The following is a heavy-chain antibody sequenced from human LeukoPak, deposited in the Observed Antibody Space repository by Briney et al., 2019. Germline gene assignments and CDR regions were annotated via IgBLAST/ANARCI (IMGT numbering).Heavy chain of an antibody. Sequence: GGPLRLSCAASGFTFSSYGMHWVRQAPGKGLEWVAVIWYDGSNKYYADSVKGRFTISRDNSKNTLYLQMSSLRAEDTAVYYCAKELGAYCGGDCYSVFDYWGQGTLVTVSS. CDR2: IWYDGSNK. CDR1: GFTFSSYG. CDR3: AKELGAYCGGDCYSVFDY. D-gene: IGHD2-21*02. V-gene: IGHV3-33*06. J-gene: IGHJ4*02.